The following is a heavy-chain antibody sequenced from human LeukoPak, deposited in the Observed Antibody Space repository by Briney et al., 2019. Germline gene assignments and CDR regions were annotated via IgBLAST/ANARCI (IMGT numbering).Heavy chain of an antibody. CDR3: ARVNAPDYSNSPLTFDY. D-gene: IGHD4-11*01. CDR2: IYYSGST. J-gene: IGHJ4*02. CDR1: GGSISSGDYY. V-gene: IGHV4-30-4*08. Sequence: SETLSLTCTVSGGSISSGDYYWSWIRQPPGKGLEWIGYIYYSGSTYYNPSLKSRVTISVDTSKNQFSLKLSSVTAADTAVYYCARVNAPDYSNSPLTFDYWGQGTLVTVSS.